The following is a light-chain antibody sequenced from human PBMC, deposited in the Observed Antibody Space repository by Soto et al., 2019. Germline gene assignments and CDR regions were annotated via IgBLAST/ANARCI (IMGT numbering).Light chain of an antibody. V-gene: IGKV3-11*01. CDR2: DAS. CDR1: QSISSY. Sequence: EMVLTQSPATLSLSPGERATLSCRASQSISSYLAWYQQKPGHTPRLLIYDASNRATGIPARFSGSGSGTDFTLTISSLEAEDFAVYDCQRRTNWPVTFDPGTTVDV. CDR3: QRRTNWPVT. J-gene: IGKJ3*01.